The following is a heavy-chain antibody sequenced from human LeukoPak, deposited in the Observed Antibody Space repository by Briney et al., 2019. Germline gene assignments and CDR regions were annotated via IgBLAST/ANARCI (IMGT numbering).Heavy chain of an antibody. CDR1: GGSISSYY. Sequence: SETLSLTCTVSGGSISSYYWSWIRQPAGKGLEWIGRIYTSGSTNYNPSLKSRVTMSVDTSKNQFSLKLSSVTAADTAVYYCARERVQGIQLWLPDLTNAFDIWGQGTMVTVS. V-gene: IGHV4-4*07. J-gene: IGHJ3*02. CDR2: IYTSGST. D-gene: IGHD5-18*01. CDR3: ARERVQGIQLWLPDLTNAFDI.